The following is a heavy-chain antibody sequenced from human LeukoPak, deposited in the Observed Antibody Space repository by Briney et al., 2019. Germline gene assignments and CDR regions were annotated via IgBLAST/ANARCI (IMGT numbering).Heavy chain of an antibody. CDR3: ARGLVRGFFDY. CDR1: GFTFSSYA. Sequence: GGSLRLSCAASGFTFSSYAMHWVRQAPGKGLEWVAVISYDGSNKYYADSVKGRFTISKDNSKNTLYLQMNSLRAGDTAVYYCARGLVRGFFDYWGQGTLVTVSS. D-gene: IGHD3-10*01. J-gene: IGHJ4*02. CDR2: ISYDGSNK. V-gene: IGHV3-30-3*01.